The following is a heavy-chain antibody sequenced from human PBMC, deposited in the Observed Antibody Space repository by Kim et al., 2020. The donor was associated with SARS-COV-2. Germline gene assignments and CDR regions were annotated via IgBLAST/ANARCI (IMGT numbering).Heavy chain of an antibody. J-gene: IGHJ4*02. CDR2: ISGTGDRS. D-gene: IGHD3-3*02. Sequence: GGSLRLSCAASGYTFSNYAMTWVRQAPGKGLEWDSAISGTGDRSYYADSVKGRFIISRDNFKNTVHLQMNSLRAEDTAVYYCTGDIFGVVMGLGWGQGTLVTVSS. V-gene: IGHV3-23*01. CDR3: TGDIFGVVMGLG. CDR1: GYTFSNYA.